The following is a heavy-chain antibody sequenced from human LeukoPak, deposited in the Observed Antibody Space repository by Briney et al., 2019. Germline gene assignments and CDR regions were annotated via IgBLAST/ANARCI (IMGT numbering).Heavy chain of an antibody. CDR3: AKGAEIDH. V-gene: IGHV3-23*01. J-gene: IGHJ4*02. Sequence: PGGSLRLSCAVSGFNFNNFAMSWVRQAPGKGPEWLSAMTGPADTTYYAESVKGRFTISRDYSKSMVYLQMNSLRVEDTAIYYCAKGAEIDHWGQGTLVTVSS. CDR1: GFNFNNFA. CDR2: MTGPADTT.